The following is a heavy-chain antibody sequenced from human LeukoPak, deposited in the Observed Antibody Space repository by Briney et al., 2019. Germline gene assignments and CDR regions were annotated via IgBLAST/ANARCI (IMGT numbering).Heavy chain of an antibody. J-gene: IGHJ4*02. V-gene: IGHV3-53*05. CDR3: AKNTYYGSGTRPDY. D-gene: IGHD3-10*01. CDR1: GFSVSNNY. Sequence: GGSLRPSCAASGFSVSNNYMSWVRQAPGKGLEWVSLIYSGGDKRYAASVEGRFTISRDNSKNTLYLQMNSLRAEDTAVYYCAKNTYYGSGTRPDYWGQGTLVTVSS. CDR2: IYSGGDK.